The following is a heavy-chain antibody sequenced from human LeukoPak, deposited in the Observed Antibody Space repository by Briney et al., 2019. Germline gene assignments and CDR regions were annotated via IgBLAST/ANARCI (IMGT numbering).Heavy chain of an antibody. CDR3: ARESIDSGSYYSQDY. Sequence: ASVKVSCKVSGYTFTDYYMHWVQQAPGQGLEWMGRINPNSGGTNYAQKFQGRVTMTRDTSVSTAYMELSRLRSDDTAVYYCARESIDSGSYYSQDYWGQGTLVTVSS. CDR2: INPNSGGT. J-gene: IGHJ4*02. V-gene: IGHV1-2*06. D-gene: IGHD1-26*01. CDR1: GYTFTDYY.